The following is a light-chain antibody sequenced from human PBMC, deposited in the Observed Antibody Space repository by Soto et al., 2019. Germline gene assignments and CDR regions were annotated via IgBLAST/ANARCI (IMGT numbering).Light chain of an antibody. V-gene: IGKV3-11*01. CDR1: QSVSSY. Sequence: EMVLTQSPATLSLSPGERATLSRRASQSVSSYLAWYQQKPGHAPRLLIYDASNRATGIPARFSGSGSGTDFTLTISSLQPEDFAVYYCQQRSKWPLTFGGGTKVEIK. CDR3: QQRSKWPLT. J-gene: IGKJ4*01. CDR2: DAS.